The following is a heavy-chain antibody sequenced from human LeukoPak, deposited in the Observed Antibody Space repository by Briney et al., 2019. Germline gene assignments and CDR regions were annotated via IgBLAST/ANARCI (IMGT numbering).Heavy chain of an antibody. CDR1: GFTFSSYE. V-gene: IGHV3-48*01. Sequence: GGSLRLSCAASGFTFSSYEMNWVRQAPGKGLEWVSYISSSSSTIYYADSVKGRFTISRDNAKNSLYLQMNSLRAEDTAVYYCAREARDDFWRSYMDVWGKGTTVTVSS. CDR3: AREARDDFWRSYMDV. CDR2: ISSSSSTI. D-gene: IGHD3-3*01. J-gene: IGHJ6*03.